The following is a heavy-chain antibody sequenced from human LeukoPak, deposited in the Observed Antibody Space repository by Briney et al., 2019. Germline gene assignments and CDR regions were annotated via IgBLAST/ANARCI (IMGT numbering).Heavy chain of an antibody. CDR1: GFTFSIHW. V-gene: IGHV3-7*03. CDR3: ARDEDP. J-gene: IGHJ5*02. CDR2: IKQDGSEK. Sequence: GGTLRLSCAASGFTFSIHWMSWVPQAPGKGLEWVANIKQDGSEKYYVDAVKGRFTISRDHAKNSLYLQMNSLRAEDTAVYYCARDEDPWGQGTLVTVSS.